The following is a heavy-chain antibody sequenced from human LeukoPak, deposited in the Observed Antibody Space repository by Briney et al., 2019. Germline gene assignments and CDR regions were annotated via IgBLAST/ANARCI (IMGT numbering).Heavy chain of an antibody. CDR3: ARKYTSGWYFVDY. Sequence: GGSLRLSCVASGFTFSSYALHWVRQAPGKGLEYVSAISHNGVSTDYANSVKGRFTISRDKVKSTLYLQMDGVTPEDMAVYYCARKYTSGWYFVDYWGLGTLVAVSS. J-gene: IGHJ4*02. D-gene: IGHD6-19*01. CDR2: ISHNGVST. CDR1: GFTFSSYA. V-gene: IGHV3-64*01.